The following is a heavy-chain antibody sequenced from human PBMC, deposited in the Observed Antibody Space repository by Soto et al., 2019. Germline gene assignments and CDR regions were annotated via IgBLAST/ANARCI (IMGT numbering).Heavy chain of an antibody. CDR1: GFTFSSYW. J-gene: IGHJ4*02. CDR3: ARVGHSSSWYYFDY. CDR2: IKQDGSEK. V-gene: IGHV3-7*01. Sequence: GGSLRLSCAASGFTFSSYWMSWVRQAPGKGLEWVANIKQDGSEKYYVDSVKGRFTISRDNAKNSLYLQMNSLRAEDTAVYYCARVGHSSSWYYFDYWGQGTLVTVSS. D-gene: IGHD6-13*01.